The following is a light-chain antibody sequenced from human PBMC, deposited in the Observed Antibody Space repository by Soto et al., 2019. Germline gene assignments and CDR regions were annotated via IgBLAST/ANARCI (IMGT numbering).Light chain of an antibody. V-gene: IGKV3-20*01. Sequence: EIVLTQSPGTLSLSPGERATLSCRASQSVNSDYLAWFQQKPGQAPRLLIYGASTRTTGIPDRFSGSGSGTDFTLTISNLQPDDFATYYCQQYDSYSSGPFGQGTKVDIK. CDR2: GAS. CDR3: QQYDSYSSGP. J-gene: IGKJ1*01. CDR1: QSVNSDY.